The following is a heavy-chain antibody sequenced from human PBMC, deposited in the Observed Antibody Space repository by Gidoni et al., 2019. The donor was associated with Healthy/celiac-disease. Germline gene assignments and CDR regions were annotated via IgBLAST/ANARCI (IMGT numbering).Heavy chain of an antibody. CDR2: IYTSGST. V-gene: IGHV4-4*07. J-gene: IGHJ6*02. D-gene: IGHD3-10*01. CDR3: ARDHPWFGYYYYGMDV. Sequence: QVQLQESGPGLVKPSETLSLTCTVSGGSISSYYWSWIRQPAGKGLEWIGRIYTSGSTNYNPSLKSRVTMSVDTSKNQFSLKLRSVTAADTAVYYCARDHPWFGYYYYGMDVWGQGTTVTVSS. CDR1: GGSISSYY.